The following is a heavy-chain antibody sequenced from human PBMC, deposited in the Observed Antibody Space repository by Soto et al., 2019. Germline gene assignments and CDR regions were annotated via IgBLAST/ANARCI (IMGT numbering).Heavy chain of an antibody. V-gene: IGHV4-30-2*01. CDR3: ARGSDSVWNWFDP. D-gene: IGHD3-22*01. CDR2: IYNSGNT. CDR1: GGSIISCFYS. Sequence: ALTCAVPGGSIISCFYSWSWIRQPPGQGLEWIGYIYNSGNTYYNPSLMSRVTISVDRSQNHFSLKLTSVTAADTAVYYCARGSDSVWNWFDPWGQGTQVTVYS. J-gene: IGHJ5*02.